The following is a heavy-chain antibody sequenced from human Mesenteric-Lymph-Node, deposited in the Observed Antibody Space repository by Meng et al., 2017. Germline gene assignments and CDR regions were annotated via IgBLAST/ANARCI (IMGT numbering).Heavy chain of an antibody. Sequence: GGSLRLSCAASGFTFSSYEMNWVRQAPGKGLEWVAVISYGGGNQHYSDSVKGRFTISRDNSKNTVYLQMNSLTTDDTAVFYCAKDRHVLLVRGVSGPRIDSWGQGTLVTVSS. V-gene: IGHV3-30*18. J-gene: IGHJ4*02. D-gene: IGHD3-10*01. CDR2: ISYGGGNQ. CDR1: GFTFSSYE. CDR3: AKDRHVLLVRGVSGPRIDS.